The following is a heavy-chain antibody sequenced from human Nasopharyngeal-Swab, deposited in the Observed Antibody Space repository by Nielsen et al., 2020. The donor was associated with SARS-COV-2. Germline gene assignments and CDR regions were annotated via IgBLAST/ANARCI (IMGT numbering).Heavy chain of an antibody. D-gene: IGHD3-9*01. J-gene: IGHJ6*02. CDR2: INHSGTT. CDR3: ARMRLVLTRFSFAYYNSGMDV. Sequence: IRQPPGNGLEWIGEINHSGTTTYNPSMKSRGTISVDTSTNPFSLKLRAVTAADTAVYYCARMRLVLTRFSFAYYNSGMDVWGQGTTVTVSS. V-gene: IGHV4-34*01.